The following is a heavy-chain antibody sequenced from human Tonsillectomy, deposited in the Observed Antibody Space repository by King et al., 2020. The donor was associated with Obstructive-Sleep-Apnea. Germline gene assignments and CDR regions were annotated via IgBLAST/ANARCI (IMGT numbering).Heavy chain of an antibody. CDR2: IYYSGST. V-gene: IGHV4-59*01. J-gene: IGHJ4*02. D-gene: IGHD1-1*01. CDR3: ARGGGSENAGRFDY. Sequence: LQLQESGPGLVKPSETLSLTCTVSGGSISTYYWSWIRQPPGKGLEWIGYIYYSGSTNYNPSLKSRVTISIDTSKNQFSLKLSSVTAADTAVYYCARGGGSENAGRFDYWGQGTLVTVSS. CDR1: GGSISTYY.